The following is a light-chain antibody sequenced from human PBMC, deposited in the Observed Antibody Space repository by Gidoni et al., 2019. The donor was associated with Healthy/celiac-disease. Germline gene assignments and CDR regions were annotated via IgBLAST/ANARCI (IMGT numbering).Light chain of an antibody. CDR3: QQYNNWRT. CDR2: GAS. Sequence: EIAMTQSPATLSVSPGESATLSCRVSQSVSSNLAWYQQKPGQAPRLLIYGASTRTTGIPTRCSGSRSGTEFTLTISSVQSEVFAVYYCQQYNNWRTFGQGTKVEIK. CDR1: QSVSSN. J-gene: IGKJ1*01. V-gene: IGKV3-15*01.